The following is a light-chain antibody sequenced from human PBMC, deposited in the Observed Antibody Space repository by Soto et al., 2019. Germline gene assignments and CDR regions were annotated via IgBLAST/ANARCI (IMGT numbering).Light chain of an antibody. J-gene: IGLJ1*01. CDR3: SSYTTSNTRQIV. CDR1: SSDVGGYNY. Sequence: QSVLTQPASVSGSPGQSITISCTGTSSDVGGYNYVSWYQHHPGKAPKLIIYDVTNRPSGVSNPFSGSKSGNTASLTISGLQPEDEAGYYCSSYTTSNTRQIVFGTGTKVTVL. CDR2: DVT. V-gene: IGLV2-14*03.